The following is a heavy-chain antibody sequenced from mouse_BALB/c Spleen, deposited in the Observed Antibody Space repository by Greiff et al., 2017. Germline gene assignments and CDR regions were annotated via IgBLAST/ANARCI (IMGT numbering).Heavy chain of an antibody. CDR1: GFTFSSYA. V-gene: IGHV5-9-4*01. CDR2: ISSGGSYT. CDR3: ARGQRDY. Sequence: EVKVVESGGGLVKPGGSLKLSCAASGFTFSSYAMSWVRQSPEKRLEWVAEISSGGSYTYYPDTVTGRFTISRDNAKNTLYLEMSSLRSEDTAMYYCARGQRDYWGQGTSVTVSS. J-gene: IGHJ4*01.